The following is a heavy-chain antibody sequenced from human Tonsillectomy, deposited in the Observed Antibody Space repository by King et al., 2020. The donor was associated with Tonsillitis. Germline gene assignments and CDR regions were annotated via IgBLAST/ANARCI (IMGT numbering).Heavy chain of an antibody. V-gene: IGHV4-39*01. CDR3: ARRGPITVTGTRGAFDS. Sequence: QLQESGPGLVKPSETLSLTCTVSAGSISSSRYYWGWIRQPPGKGLEWIGSIYYSGSTYYNPSLKSRVTISVDTSKNQFSLKLSSVTAADTAVYYCARRGPITVTGTRGAFDSWGRGTLVTVSS. D-gene: IGHD6-19*01. CDR1: AGSISSSRYY. CDR2: IYYSGST. J-gene: IGHJ4*02.